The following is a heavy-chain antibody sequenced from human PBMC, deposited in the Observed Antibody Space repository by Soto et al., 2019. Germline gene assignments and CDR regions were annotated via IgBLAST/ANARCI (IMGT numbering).Heavy chain of an antibody. CDR2: IYYSGST. Sequence: SETLSLTCTVSGGSISGSSYYWGWIRQPPGKGLEWIGNIYYSGSTYYNPSLKSRVTISVDTSKNQFSLKLSSVTAADTAVYYCMLGSGWKDFDDWGQGTLVTVSS. CDR1: GGSISGSSYY. V-gene: IGHV4-39*01. D-gene: IGHD3-22*01. J-gene: IGHJ4*02. CDR3: MLGSGWKDFDD.